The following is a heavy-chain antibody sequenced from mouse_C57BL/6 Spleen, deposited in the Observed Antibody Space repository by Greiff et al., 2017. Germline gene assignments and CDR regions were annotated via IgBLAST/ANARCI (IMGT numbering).Heavy chain of an antibody. D-gene: IGHD1-1*01. J-gene: IGHJ1*03. V-gene: IGHV1-55*01. CDR1: GYTFTSYW. CDR3: ARHYGSSYDWYFDV. CDR2: IYPGSGST. Sequence: QVQLQQPGAELVKPGASVKMSCKASGYTFTSYWITWVKQRPGQGLEWIGDIYPGSGSTNYNEKFKSKATLTVDTSSSTAYMQLSSLTSEDSAVYYCARHYGSSYDWYFDVWGTGTTVTVSS.